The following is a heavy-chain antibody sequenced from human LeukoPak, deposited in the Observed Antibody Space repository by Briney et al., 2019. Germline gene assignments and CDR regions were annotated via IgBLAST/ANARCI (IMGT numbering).Heavy chain of an antibody. Sequence: ASVRVSCKASGYTFIGYFMHWVRQAPGQGLEWMGWINPNSGGTNYAQKFQGRVTMTRDTSINTAYMELSSLRSDDTAVYHCARLTDSSGWFAKYFQHWGQGTLVTVSS. J-gene: IGHJ1*01. V-gene: IGHV1-2*02. D-gene: IGHD6-19*01. CDR3: ARLTDSSGWFAKYFQH. CDR1: GYTFIGYF. CDR2: INPNSGGT.